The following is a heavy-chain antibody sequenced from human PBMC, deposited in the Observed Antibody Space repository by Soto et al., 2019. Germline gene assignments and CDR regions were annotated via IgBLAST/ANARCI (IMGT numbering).Heavy chain of an antibody. CDR2: IRQDGTEI. CDR3: ATESDFWSGFYAWFGA. Sequence: EVQLVESGGGLVQPGGSLRLVCVDSGSTLESHWMAWVRQAPGKGLEWVANIRQDGTEIHYVEAVRGGFIISRDNAKKAVYLQMNGLRVEDSARYYCATESDFWSGFYAWFGACGQGTLVPVSS. D-gene: IGHD3-3*01. CDR1: GSTLESHW. V-gene: IGHV3-7*01. J-gene: IGHJ5*02.